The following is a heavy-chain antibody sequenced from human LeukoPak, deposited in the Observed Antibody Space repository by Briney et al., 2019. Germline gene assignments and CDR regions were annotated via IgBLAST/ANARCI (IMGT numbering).Heavy chain of an antibody. V-gene: IGHV1-18*01. D-gene: IGHD3-9*01. J-gene: IGHJ3*02. Sequence: GASVKVSCKASGYTFTSYGISWVRQAPGQGLEWMGWISAYNGNTNYAQKLQGRVTMTTDTSTSTAYMELRSLRSDDTAVYYCARDLFYDILTGYYTPDAFDIWGQGTMVTVSS. CDR3: ARDLFYDILTGYYTPDAFDI. CDR1: GYTFTSYG. CDR2: ISAYNGNT.